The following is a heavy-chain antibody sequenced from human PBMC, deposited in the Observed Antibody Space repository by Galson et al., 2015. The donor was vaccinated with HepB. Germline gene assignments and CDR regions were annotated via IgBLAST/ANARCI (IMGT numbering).Heavy chain of an antibody. D-gene: IGHD6-19*01. CDR3: AKSRLEFTSDWYVEGILAS. Sequence: SLRLSCAVSGFTFSCCAMSWVRQAPGKGLEWVSSISSTGNRTYYADSVKGRLAISRDNSKSTLYLEMNSLRAEDTAIYYCAKSRLEFTSDWYVEGILASWGQGTLVTVSS. CDR2: ISSTGNRT. V-gene: IGHV3-23*01. CDR1: GFTFSCCA. J-gene: IGHJ4*02.